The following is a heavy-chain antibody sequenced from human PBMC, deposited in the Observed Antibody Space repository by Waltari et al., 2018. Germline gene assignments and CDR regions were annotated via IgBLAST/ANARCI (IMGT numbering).Heavy chain of an antibody. CDR1: GGSISSESYY. CDR2: ISYSGIT. CDR3: ARLSYHIVTGYGWFDP. J-gene: IGHJ5*02. D-gene: IGHD3-9*01. V-gene: IGHV4-39*01. Sequence: QLQLQESGPGLVKPSETLSLTCTVSGGSISSESYYWGWIRQPPGKGLEWIGIISYSGITYYNPSLKSRGTISVDTSKNQFSLKLSSVTAADTAVYYCARLSYHIVTGYGWFDPWGLGTLVTVSS.